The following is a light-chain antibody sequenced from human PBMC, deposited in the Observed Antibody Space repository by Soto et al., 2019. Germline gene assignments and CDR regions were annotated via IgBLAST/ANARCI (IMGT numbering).Light chain of an antibody. CDR2: GVS. CDR3: QQYGNSPLT. CDR1: QSVRSDY. V-gene: IGKV3-20*01. J-gene: IGKJ4*01. Sequence: EIVLTQSPDTLSLSPGQRATLSCRASQSVRSDYFAWYQQKPGQAPRVIIFGVSTRATGVPDRFSGSGSGTDFTLTISRLEPEDFALYYCQQYGNSPLTFGGGTMVDI.